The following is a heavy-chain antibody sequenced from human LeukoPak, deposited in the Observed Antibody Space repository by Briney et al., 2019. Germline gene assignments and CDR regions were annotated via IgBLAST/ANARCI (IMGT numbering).Heavy chain of an antibody. D-gene: IGHD4-17*01. CDR3: TTDGDYGDGLRGDY. CDR2: IKSKIDGGTA. Sequence: PVGSLRLSCAASGFTFSNAWMSWVRQAPGKGLGWLGRIKSKIDGGTADYAAPVKGRFPISRDDSKNTLYLQMDSLKTEDTGVYYCTTDGDYGDGLRGDYWGQGTLVTVSS. V-gene: IGHV3-15*01. J-gene: IGHJ4*02. CDR1: GFTFSNAW.